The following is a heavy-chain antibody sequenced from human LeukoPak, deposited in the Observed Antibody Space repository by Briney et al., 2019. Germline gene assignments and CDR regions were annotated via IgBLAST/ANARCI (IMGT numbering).Heavy chain of an antibody. Sequence: SQTLSLTCAVSGVSISGGGYSWSWIRQPPGEDLEWIGYIYHSGSTSYNPSLQSRVTLSIDRSKNQFSLKLSSVTAADAAVYYCARAPGYSGGYYFDYWGQGTLVTVSS. CDR2: IYHSGST. D-gene: IGHD2-15*01. CDR1: GVSISGGGYS. CDR3: ARAPGYSGGYYFDY. J-gene: IGHJ4*02. V-gene: IGHV4-30-2*01.